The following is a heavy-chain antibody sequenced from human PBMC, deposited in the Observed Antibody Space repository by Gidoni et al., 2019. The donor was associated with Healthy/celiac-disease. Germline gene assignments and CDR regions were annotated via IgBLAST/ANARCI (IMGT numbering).Heavy chain of an antibody. CDR1: GFTFSSYS. CDR3: ARDKRYCSSTSCYEYYFDY. CDR2: MSSSSSYI. V-gene: IGHV3-21*01. D-gene: IGHD2-2*01. Sequence: EVQLVESGGGLVKPGGSLRLSCAASGFTFSSYSMNWVRQAPGKGPEWVSSMSSSSSYIYYADSVKGRFTISRDNAKNSLYLQMNSLRAEDTAVYYCARDKRYCSSTSCYEYYFDYWGQGTLVTVSS. J-gene: IGHJ4*02.